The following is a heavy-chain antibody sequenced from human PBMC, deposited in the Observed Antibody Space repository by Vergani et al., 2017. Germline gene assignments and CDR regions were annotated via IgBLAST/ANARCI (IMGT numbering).Heavy chain of an antibody. CDR3: AXVGTSSNRDYFDC. CDR2: INPNSGGT. Sequence: QVQLVQSGAEVKKPGASVEVSCKASGYTFTDYFMHWVRQAPGQGLEWMGWINPNSGGTNYAQKFQGRVTMTRDTSISTAYMELSNLRSDDTAVYYCAXVGTSSNRDYFDCWVQGTLLTVSS. CDR1: GYTFTDYF. J-gene: IGHJ4*02. D-gene: IGHD2-2*01. V-gene: IGHV1-2*02.